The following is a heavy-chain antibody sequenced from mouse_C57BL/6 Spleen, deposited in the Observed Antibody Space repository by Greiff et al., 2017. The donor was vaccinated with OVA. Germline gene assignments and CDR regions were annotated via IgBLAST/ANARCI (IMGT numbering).Heavy chain of an antibody. D-gene: IGHD1-1*01. CDR1: GYTFTSYW. V-gene: IGHV1-59*01. Sequence: QVQLQQPGAELVRPGTSVKLSCKASGYTFTSYWMHWVKQRPGQGLEWIGVIDPSDSYTNYNQKFKGKATLTVDTSSSTAYMQLSSLTSEDSAVYYCARRGYYGSSLFAYWGQGTLVTVSA. CDR3: ARRGYYGSSLFAY. J-gene: IGHJ3*01. CDR2: IDPSDSYT.